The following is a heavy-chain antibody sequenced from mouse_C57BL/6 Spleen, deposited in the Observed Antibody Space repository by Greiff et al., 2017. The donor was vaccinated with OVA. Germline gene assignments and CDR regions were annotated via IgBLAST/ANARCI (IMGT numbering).Heavy chain of an antibody. CDR2: INYDGSST. CDR3: ARDSDGMDY. J-gene: IGHJ4*01. V-gene: IGHV5-16*01. CDR1: GFTFSDYY. D-gene: IGHD2-3*01. Sequence: EVMLVASEGGLVQPGSSMKLSCTASGFTFSDYYMAWVRQVPEKGLEWVANINYDGSSTYYLDSLKSRFIISRDNAKNILYLQMSSLKSEDTATYYCARDSDGMDYWGQGTSVTVSS.